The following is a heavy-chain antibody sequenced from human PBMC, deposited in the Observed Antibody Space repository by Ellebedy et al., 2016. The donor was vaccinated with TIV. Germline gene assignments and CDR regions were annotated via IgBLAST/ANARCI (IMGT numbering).Heavy chain of an antibody. D-gene: IGHD1-26*01. CDR1: GYNFHNYG. J-gene: IGHJ4*02. V-gene: IGHV1-18*01. CDR2: ISAYNGNT. Sequence: ASVKVSCKSYGYNFHNYGITWVRQAPGQGLEWMGWISAYNGNTYYAQSLQGRVTMTADTSTSTSYMELKRLTSDDTAVYYCARRGRKVGASDYWGQGTLVTVSS. CDR3: ARRGRKVGASDY.